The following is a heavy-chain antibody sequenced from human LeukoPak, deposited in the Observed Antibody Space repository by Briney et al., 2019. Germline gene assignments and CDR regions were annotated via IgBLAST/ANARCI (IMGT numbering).Heavy chain of an antibody. CDR1: GFTFSNYA. CDR2: ISGSGGST. Sequence: GGSLRLSCAASGFTFSNYAMSWVRQAPGKGLEWVSAISGSGGSTYYADSVKGRFTISRDNSKNTLYLQMNSLRAEDTAVYYCAKGGYCSSTSCYAGVGYWGQGTLVTVSS. D-gene: IGHD2-2*01. V-gene: IGHV3-23*01. J-gene: IGHJ4*02. CDR3: AKGGYCSSTSCYAGVGY.